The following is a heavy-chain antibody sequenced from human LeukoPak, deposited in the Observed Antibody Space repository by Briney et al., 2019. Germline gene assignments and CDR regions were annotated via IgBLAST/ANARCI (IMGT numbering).Heavy chain of an antibody. Sequence: ASVKVTCKASGYTFTSYYMHWVRHAPGQGLEWMGIINPSGGSTSYAQKFQGRVTMTRDTSTSTVYMELSSLRSEDTAVYYCARDGVRGVIAEGHYYGMDVWGKGTTVTVSS. J-gene: IGHJ6*04. D-gene: IGHD3-10*01. V-gene: IGHV1-46*01. CDR2: INPSGGST. CDR1: GYTFTSYY. CDR3: ARDGVRGVIAEGHYYGMDV.